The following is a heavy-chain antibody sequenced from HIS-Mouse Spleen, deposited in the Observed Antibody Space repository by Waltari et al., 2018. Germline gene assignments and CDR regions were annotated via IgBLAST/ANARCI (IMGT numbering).Heavy chain of an antibody. Sequence: EWIGYIYYSGSTNYNPSLKSRVTISVDTSKNQFSLKLSSVTAADTAVYYCAAPGYSSSWYAFDIWGQGTMVTVSS. CDR2: IYYSGST. J-gene: IGHJ3*02. V-gene: IGHV4-59*08. D-gene: IGHD6-13*01. CDR3: AAPGYSSSWYAFDI.